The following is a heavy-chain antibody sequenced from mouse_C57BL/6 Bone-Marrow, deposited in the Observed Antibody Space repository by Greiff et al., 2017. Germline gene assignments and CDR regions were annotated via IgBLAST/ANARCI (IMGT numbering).Heavy chain of an antibody. J-gene: IGHJ4*01. CDR3: ARCGYHGLSDMDY. CDR2: IDPNSGGT. D-gene: IGHD1-1*01. V-gene: IGHV1-72*01. Sequence: VQLQQPGAELVKPGASVRLSCKASGYTFTSYWMHWVKQRPGRGLVWIGRIDPNSGGTKYNEKFKSKATLTVDKPSSPAYMQLSSLTSADSAAFYCARCGYHGLSDMDYWGQGTTVTVSS. CDR1: GYTFTSYW.